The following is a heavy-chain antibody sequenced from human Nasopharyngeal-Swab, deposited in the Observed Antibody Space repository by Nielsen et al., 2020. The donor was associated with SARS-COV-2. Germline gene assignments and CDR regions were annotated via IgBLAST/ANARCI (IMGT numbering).Heavy chain of an antibody. CDR3: ARDEGCFDY. J-gene: IGHJ4*02. CDR2: ISYDGSNK. Sequence: GESLKISCAASGFTFSSYAMHWVRQAPGKGLEWVAVISYDGSNKYYADSVKGRFTISRDNSKTTLYLQMNSLRAEDTAVYYCARDEGCFDYWGQGTLVTVSS. D-gene: IGHD2-15*01. CDR1: GFTFSSYA. V-gene: IGHV3-30-3*01.